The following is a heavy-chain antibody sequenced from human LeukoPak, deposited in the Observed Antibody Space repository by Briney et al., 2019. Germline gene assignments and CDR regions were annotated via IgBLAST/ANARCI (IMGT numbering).Heavy chain of an antibody. J-gene: IGHJ4*02. V-gene: IGHV1-69*02. Sequence: SVKVSCKASGGTFSSYTISWVRQAPGQGLEWMGRIIPILGIANYAQKFQGRVTITADKSTSAAYMELSSLRSEDTAVYYCARAYDILTGYHDWGQGTLVTVSS. D-gene: IGHD3-9*01. CDR3: ARAYDILTGYHD. CDR1: GGTFSSYT. CDR2: IIPILGIA.